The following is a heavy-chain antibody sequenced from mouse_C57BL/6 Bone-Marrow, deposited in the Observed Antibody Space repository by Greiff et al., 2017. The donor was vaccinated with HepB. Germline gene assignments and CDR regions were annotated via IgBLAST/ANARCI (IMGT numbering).Heavy chain of an antibody. CDR3: ARTCFGFAY. CDR1: GFTFSSYA. CDR2: LSDGGSYT. Sequence: EVKLVESGGGLVKPGGSLKLSCAASGFTFSSYAMSWVRQTPEKRLEWVATLSDGGSYTYYPDNVKGRFTISRYNAKNNLSLQMSHLKSEDTAMYYCARTCFGFAYWGQGTLVTVSA. V-gene: IGHV5-4*03. J-gene: IGHJ3*01.